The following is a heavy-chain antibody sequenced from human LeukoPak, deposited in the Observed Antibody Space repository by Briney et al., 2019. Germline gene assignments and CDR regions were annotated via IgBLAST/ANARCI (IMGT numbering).Heavy chain of an antibody. CDR1: GFTFSSYA. CDR3: IKVIMFAFDI. J-gene: IGHJ3*02. CDR2: VSGSGGTT. Sequence: GGSLRLSCAASGFTFSSYAMSWVRQAPGKGLEWVSAVSGSGGTTHYADSVKGRFTISRDNSKNTIYLQMNSLRAEDTAVYFCIKVIMFAFDIWGQGTMVTVSS. D-gene: IGHD3-10*02. V-gene: IGHV3-23*01.